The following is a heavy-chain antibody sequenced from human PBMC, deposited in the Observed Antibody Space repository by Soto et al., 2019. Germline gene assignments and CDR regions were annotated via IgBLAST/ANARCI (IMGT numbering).Heavy chain of an antibody. D-gene: IGHD3-16*01. V-gene: IGHV4-30-2*01. Sequence: CGGYSWSWIRQPPGKGLEWIGYIHYSGSTYYNPSLKSRVTISLDRSKNQFSLKLSSVTAADTAVYYCARLGGAHYYGMDVWGQGTKVTV. CDR1: CGGYS. CDR3: ARLGGAHYYGMDV. J-gene: IGHJ6*02. CDR2: IHYSGST.